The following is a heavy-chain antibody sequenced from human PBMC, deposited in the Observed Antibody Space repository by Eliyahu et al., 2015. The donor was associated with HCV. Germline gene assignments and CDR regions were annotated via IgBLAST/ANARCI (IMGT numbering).Heavy chain of an antibody. CDR1: GGPISGDY. D-gene: IGHD4-17*01. CDR2: IHPTRGST. J-gene: IGHJ4*02. V-gene: IGHV4-4*07. CDR3: ARDKGPTVTTYGFDY. Sequence: QLQLQESGPGLVKPSETLPLTCTVSGGPISGDYWNWIRQPAGKGLEWIGRIHPTRGSTIYNPSLKSRVTMSADTSKNQISLKVMFLTAADTAVYYCARDKGPTVTTYGFDYWGQGILVTVSS.